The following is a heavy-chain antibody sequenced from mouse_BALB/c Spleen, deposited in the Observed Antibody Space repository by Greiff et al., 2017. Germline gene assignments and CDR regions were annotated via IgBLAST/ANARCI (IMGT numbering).Heavy chain of an antibody. D-gene: IGHD1-1*01. J-gene: IGHJ2*01. CDR3: ARGSYGSSPDY. CDR1: GYSFTDYI. V-gene: IGHV1-39*01. CDR2: INPYYGST. Sequence: EVQLQQTGPELVKPGASVKISCKASGYSFTDYIMLWVKQSHGKSLEWIGNINPYYGSTSYNLKFKGKATLTVDKSSSTAYMQLNSLTSEDSAVYYCARGSYGSSPDYWGQGTTLTVSS.